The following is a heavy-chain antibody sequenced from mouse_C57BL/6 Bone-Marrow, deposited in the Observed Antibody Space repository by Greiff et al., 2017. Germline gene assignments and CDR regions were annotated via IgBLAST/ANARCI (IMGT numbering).Heavy chain of an antibody. CDR2: YPGSGNTY. V-gene: IGHV1-83*01. Sequence: VQLQQSGPELVKPGASVKMSCKASGYTFTDYYMHWVKQKPGKGLEWIGEIYPGSGNTYYNEKFKGKATLTADTSSSTAYMQLSSLTSEHSAVXFFTRSLSFTTAHYIEFWGQDSTRTVSS. CDR1: YTFTDYYM. D-gene: IGHD1-2*01. J-gene: IGHJ2*01. CDR3: RSLSFTTAHYIEF.